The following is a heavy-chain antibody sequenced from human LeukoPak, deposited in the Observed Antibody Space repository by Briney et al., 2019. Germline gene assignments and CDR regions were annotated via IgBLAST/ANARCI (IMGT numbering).Heavy chain of an antibody. J-gene: IGHJ3*02. Sequence: AAVKVSCKASGYMFTAYYMHWVRQAPGQGRGWMAWISLNSGATNYAQRFQGRVTMTRDTSISTAYMEVTWLTSDDTAVYYCVTSSGYSSSWGAFDIWGQGTMVTVSS. CDR2: ISLNSGAT. CDR1: GYMFTAYY. V-gene: IGHV1-2*02. CDR3: VTSSGYSSSWGAFDI. D-gene: IGHD6-13*01.